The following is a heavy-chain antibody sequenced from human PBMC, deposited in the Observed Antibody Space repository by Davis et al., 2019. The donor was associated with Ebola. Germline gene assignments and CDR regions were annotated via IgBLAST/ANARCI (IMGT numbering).Heavy chain of an antibody. J-gene: IGHJ5*02. CDR2: IDHSGTT. CDR3: ARGGQGVGAGRWLDP. D-gene: IGHD1-26*01. V-gene: IGHV4-34*01. Sequence: SETLSLTCAVYGGPFNGYYWSWIRQPPAKGLEWIAEIDHSGTTNYNSSLKSRVTMSVDTSKNQFSLKLISVTAADTAVYYCARGGQGVGAGRWLDPWGQGNLVIVSS. CDR1: GGPFNGYY.